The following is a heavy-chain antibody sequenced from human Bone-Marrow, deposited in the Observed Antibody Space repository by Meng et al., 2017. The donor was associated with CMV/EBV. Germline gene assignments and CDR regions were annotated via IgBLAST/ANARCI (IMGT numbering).Heavy chain of an antibody. Sequence: GSLRLSCTVSGGSISSYYWSWIRQPPGKGLEWIGYIYYSGSTNYNPSLKSRVTISVDTSKNQFSLKLSSVTAADTAVYYCARVGDPFWSGYYFDYWGQGTRVTGSS. D-gene: IGHD3-3*01. V-gene: IGHV4-59*01. J-gene: IGHJ4*02. CDR2: IYYSGST. CDR3: ARVGDPFWSGYYFDY. CDR1: GGSISSYY.